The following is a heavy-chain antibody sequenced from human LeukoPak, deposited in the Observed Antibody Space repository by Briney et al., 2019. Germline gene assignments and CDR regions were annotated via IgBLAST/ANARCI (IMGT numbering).Heavy chain of an antibody. J-gene: IGHJ4*02. D-gene: IGHD6-19*01. CDR2: ISGSGGST. V-gene: IGHV3-23*01. CDR1: GFHFSSYA. CDR3: KALVAGNFDY. Sequence: GGSLSLSCAASGFHFSSYAMSWVRQAPGKGLEWVSAISGSGGSTYYADSVKGRFTISRDNSKNTLYLQMNSLRAEDTAVYYCKALVAGNFDYWGQGTLVTVSS.